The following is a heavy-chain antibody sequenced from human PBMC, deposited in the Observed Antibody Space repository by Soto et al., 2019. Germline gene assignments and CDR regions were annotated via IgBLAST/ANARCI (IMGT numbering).Heavy chain of an antibody. V-gene: IGHV1-69*06. CDR2: IIPIFNST. CDR3: AREGRGKKAGYNGLVSLGY. CDR1: GSRFSNYV. Sequence: QVQLVQSGAEVKTPGSSLKVSCKVSGSRFSNYVISWVRQAPGHGLEWLGRIIPIFNSTKYAQNFQGGVTITADKSTSTASLELSSLRSDDTAVYYCAREGRGKKAGYNGLVSLGYWGQGTLVTVSS. D-gene: IGHD2-2*02. J-gene: IGHJ4*02.